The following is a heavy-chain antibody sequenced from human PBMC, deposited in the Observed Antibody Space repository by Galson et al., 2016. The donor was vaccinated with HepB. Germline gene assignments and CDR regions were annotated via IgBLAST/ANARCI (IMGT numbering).Heavy chain of an antibody. D-gene: IGHD4-17*01. Sequence: SLRLSCAASGFTFGRYAMSWVRQAPEKGLEWVSAISGDGGSTYYAGSVQGRFTISRDNSKNTLDLQMDSLRVEDTALYFCFRVPRYYADYSSGVGDCWGQGTLLTVSS. J-gene: IGHJ4*02. V-gene: IGHV3-23*01. CDR3: FRVPRYYADYSSGVGDC. CDR1: GFTFGRYA. CDR2: ISGDGGST.